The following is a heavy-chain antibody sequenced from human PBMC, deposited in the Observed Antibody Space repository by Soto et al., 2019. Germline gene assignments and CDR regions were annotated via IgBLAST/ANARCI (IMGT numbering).Heavy chain of an antibody. CDR3: ATSLAARRKPYNWLDA. D-gene: IGHD6-6*01. CDR2: IIPMFGTP. J-gene: IGHJ5*02. Sequence: QVQVFQSGAEVKKPGSSVRVSCTVSGGTLNSQSITWVRQAPGQGLEWMGGIIPMFGTPTDAQKFRGRVTISADTSTSTVYMGLRSLSSQDTAVYYCATSLAARRKPYNWLDAWGQGTLVTGSS. V-gene: IGHV1-69*06. CDR1: GGTLNSQS.